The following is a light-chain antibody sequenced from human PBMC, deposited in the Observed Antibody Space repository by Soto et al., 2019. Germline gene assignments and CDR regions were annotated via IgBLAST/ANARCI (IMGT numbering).Light chain of an antibody. CDR3: QHYNSYLIT. Sequence: GDRVTITCRASQTISTWMAWYQQKPGKAPKLLVYDASTLQSGVASRFSGSGSGTEFTLTISSLQPDDFATYYCQHYNSYLITFGQGTRLEIK. CDR2: DAS. CDR1: QTISTW. V-gene: IGKV1-5*01. J-gene: IGKJ5*01.